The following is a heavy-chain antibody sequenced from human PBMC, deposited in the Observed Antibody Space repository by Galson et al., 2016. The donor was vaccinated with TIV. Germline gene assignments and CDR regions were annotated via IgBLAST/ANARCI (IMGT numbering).Heavy chain of an antibody. CDR2: IIPVLGMT. CDR1: GGTFSTYT. D-gene: IGHD3-3*01. J-gene: IGHJ4*02. Sequence: SVKVSCKASGGTFSTYTINWVRQAPGQGLQWLGRIIPVLGMTNYAQRLQGRVTITADRSTSTAYMELSSLRSDATAVYYCARGDTGRHYEAYFDSWDQGTVVTVSS. V-gene: IGHV1-69*02. CDR3: ARGDTGRHYEAYFDS.